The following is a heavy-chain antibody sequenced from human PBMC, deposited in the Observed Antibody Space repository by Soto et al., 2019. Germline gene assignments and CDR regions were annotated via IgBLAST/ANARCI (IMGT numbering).Heavy chain of an antibody. J-gene: IGHJ4*02. V-gene: IGHV3-21*02. CDR1: GFTFSSYS. CDR2: ISNSSSYI. D-gene: IGHD2-2*01. Sequence: EVQLVESGGGLVKPGGSLRLSCAASGFTFSSYSMKWVRQAPGEGLEWVSSISNSSSYIHYADSVKGRFTISRDNAKKSLYLQMNSLRAEDTAAYYCARGRQLLDYFDQWGQGTLVTVSS. CDR3: ARGRQLLDYFDQ.